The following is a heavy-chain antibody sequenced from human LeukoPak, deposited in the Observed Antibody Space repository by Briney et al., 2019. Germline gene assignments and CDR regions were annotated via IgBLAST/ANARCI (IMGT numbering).Heavy chain of an antibody. V-gene: IGHV3-53*01. CDR1: GFTVSSNY. CDR3: ASVLGYSYGYLPI. Sequence: PGGSLRLSCAASGFTVSSNYMSWVRQAPGKGLEWVSVIYSGGSTYYADSVKGRFTISRDNSKNTLYLQMNSLRAEDTAVYYCASVLGYSYGYLPIWGQGTLVTVSS. D-gene: IGHD5-18*01. J-gene: IGHJ4*02. CDR2: IYSGGST.